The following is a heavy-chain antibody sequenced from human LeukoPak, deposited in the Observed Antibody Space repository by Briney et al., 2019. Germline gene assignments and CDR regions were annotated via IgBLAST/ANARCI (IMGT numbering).Heavy chain of an antibody. CDR2: ISGSGGST. V-gene: IGHV3-23*01. Sequence: GGSLRLSCAASGFTFSSYGMSWVRQAPGKGLEWVSAISGSGGSTYYADSVKGRFTISRDNAKNSLYLQMNSLRAEDTAVYYCARAITNYGYIFDYWGQGTLVTVSS. D-gene: IGHD5-18*01. CDR3: ARAITNYGYIFDY. J-gene: IGHJ4*02. CDR1: GFTFSSYG.